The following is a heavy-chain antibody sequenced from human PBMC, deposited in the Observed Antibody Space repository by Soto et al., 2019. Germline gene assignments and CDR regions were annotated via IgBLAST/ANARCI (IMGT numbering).Heavy chain of an antibody. CDR2: VSQRGTESYMTEGETT. D-gene: IGHD3-16*01. CDR1: GVSLDNFF. J-gene: IGHJ5*02. Sequence: SPPCTVSGVSLDNFFLSWVPQTPREGLGWVCYVSQRGTESYMTEGETTGYNPSLDSRVTISLDLPKNQFSLRLTSVTAADTAVYYCARDRGGITVSSKPLGEWFDPWGQGTLVTVSS. CDR3: ARDRGGITVSSKPLGEWFDP. V-gene: IGHV4-59*01.